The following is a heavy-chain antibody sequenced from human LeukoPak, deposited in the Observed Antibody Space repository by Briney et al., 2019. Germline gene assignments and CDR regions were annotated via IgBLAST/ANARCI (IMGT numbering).Heavy chain of an antibody. CDR3: ARDLGSGEYDF. Sequence: SETLSLTCTVSGGSISSYYWSWIRQPPGKGLEWIGYIYYSGSTNYNPSLKSRVTISVDTSKNQFSLKLSSVTAADTAVYYCARDLGSGEYDFWGQGTLVTVSS. V-gene: IGHV4-59*01. D-gene: IGHD3-10*01. CDR2: IYYSGST. CDR1: GGSISSYY. J-gene: IGHJ4*02.